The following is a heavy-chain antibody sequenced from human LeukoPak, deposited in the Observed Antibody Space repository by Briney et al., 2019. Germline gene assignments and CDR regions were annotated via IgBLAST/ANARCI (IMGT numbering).Heavy chain of an antibody. D-gene: IGHD6-13*01. CDR1: GGFISSGGYY. V-gene: IGHV4-31*03. J-gene: IGHJ6*02. Sequence: SETLSLTCTVSGGFISSGGYYWSWIRQHPGKGLEWIGYIYYTGSTYYNPSLKSRASISVDTSNNQFSLKLSSVSAADTAVYYCAKSRAAGTGPYYYYGMDVWGQGTTVTVSS. CDR2: IYYTGST. CDR3: AKSRAAGTGPYYYYGMDV.